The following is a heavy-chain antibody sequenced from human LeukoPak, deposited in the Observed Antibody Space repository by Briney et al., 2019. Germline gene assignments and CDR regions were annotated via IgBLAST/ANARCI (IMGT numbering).Heavy chain of an antibody. CDR3: AREHALVDILTGLYNWFDP. J-gene: IGHJ5*02. Sequence: PSETLSLTCTVSGGSISSYYWSWIRQPAGKGLEWIGRIYTSGSTNYNPSLKSRVTMSVDTSKNQFSLKLSSVTAADTAVYYCAREHALVDILTGLYNWFDPWGQGTLVTVSS. V-gene: IGHV4-4*07. CDR1: GGSISSYY. CDR2: IYTSGST. D-gene: IGHD3-9*01.